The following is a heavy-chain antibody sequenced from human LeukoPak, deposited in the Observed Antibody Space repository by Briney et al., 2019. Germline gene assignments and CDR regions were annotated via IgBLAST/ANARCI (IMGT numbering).Heavy chain of an antibody. CDR2: INHNGNVN. Sequence: GVLRLSCAASGFTFSSYWMNWARQAPGKGLEWVASINHNGNVNYYVDSVKGRFTLSRDNSKNTLYLQMNSLRAEDTAVYFCARDRDSSSHYFDYWGQGALVTVSS. CDR1: GFTFSSYW. V-gene: IGHV3-7*01. J-gene: IGHJ4*02. D-gene: IGHD6-6*01. CDR3: ARDRDSSSHYFDY.